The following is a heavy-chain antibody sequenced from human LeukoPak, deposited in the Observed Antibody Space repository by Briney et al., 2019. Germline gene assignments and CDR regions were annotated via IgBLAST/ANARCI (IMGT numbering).Heavy chain of an antibody. J-gene: IGHJ5*02. CDR3: ARGDYVWGSYRYTRSRFDP. CDR1: GGSFSGYY. CDR2: INHSGST. Sequence: SETLSLTCAVYGGSFSGYYWSWIRQPPGKGLEWIGEINHSGSTNYNPSLKSRVTISVDTSKNQFSLKLSSVTAADTAVYYCARGDYVWGSYRYTRSRFDPWGQGTLVTASS. V-gene: IGHV4-34*01. D-gene: IGHD3-16*02.